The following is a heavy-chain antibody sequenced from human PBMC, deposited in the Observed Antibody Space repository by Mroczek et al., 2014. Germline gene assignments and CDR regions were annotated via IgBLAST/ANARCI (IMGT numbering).Heavy chain of an antibody. V-gene: IGHV3-21*01. CDR3: ARGGYSYGQGDAFDI. CDR2: ISSSSSYI. D-gene: IGHD5-18*01. J-gene: IGHJ3*02. Sequence: VQLLESGGGLVKPGGSLRLSCAASGFTFSSYSMNWVRQAPGKGLEWVSSISSSSSYIYYADSVKGRFTISRDNAKNSLYLQMNSLRAEDTAVYYCARGGYSYGQGDAFDIWGQGTMVTVSS. CDR1: GFTFSSYS.